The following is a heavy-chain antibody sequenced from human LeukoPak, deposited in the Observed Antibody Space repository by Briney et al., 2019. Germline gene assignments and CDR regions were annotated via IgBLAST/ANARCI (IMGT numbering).Heavy chain of an antibody. V-gene: IGHV4-38-2*02. Sequence: SETLSLTCTVSGYSINSGYYWGWIRQPPGKGLEWIGSIYHYGSIYYNPSLKSRVTISLDTSKNQFSLKLTSVTAADTAVYYCARHTSSWYHFDYWGQGTLVTVSS. D-gene: IGHD6-13*01. CDR2: IYHYGSI. CDR3: ARHTSSWYHFDY. J-gene: IGHJ4*02. CDR1: GYSINSGYY.